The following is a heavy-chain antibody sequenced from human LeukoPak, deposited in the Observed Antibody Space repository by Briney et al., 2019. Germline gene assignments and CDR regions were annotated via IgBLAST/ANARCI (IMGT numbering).Heavy chain of an antibody. V-gene: IGHV4-39*01. CDR2: IYYSGST. CDR1: GGSISRSSYY. CDR3: ARSYGDYLSNIQH. Sequence: SETLSLTCTVSGGSISRSSYYGGWIRQPPGKGLEWIGSIYYSGSTYYNPSLKRRVTISVDTSKNQFSLKLSSVTAADTAVYYCARSYGDYLSNIQHWGQGTLVTVSS. D-gene: IGHD4-17*01. J-gene: IGHJ1*01.